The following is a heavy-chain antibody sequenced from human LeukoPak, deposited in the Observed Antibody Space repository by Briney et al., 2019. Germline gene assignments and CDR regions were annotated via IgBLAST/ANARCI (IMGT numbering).Heavy chain of an antibody. D-gene: IGHD6-19*01. CDR2: INHSGST. CDR3: ARGGRGAQWLVQYFDY. V-gene: IGHV4-34*01. CDR1: GGSFSGYY. J-gene: IGHJ4*02. Sequence: ASETLSLTCAVYGGSFSGYYWSWIRQPPGKGLEWIGEINHSGSTNYNPSLKSRVTISVDTSKNQFSLKLSSVTAADTAVYYCARGGRGAQWLVQYFDYWGQGTLVTVSS.